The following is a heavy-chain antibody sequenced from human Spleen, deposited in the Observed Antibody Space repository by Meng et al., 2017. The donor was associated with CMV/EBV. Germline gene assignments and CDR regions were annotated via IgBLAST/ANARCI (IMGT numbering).Heavy chain of an antibody. CDR3: ARLRVGPQATDHFDH. J-gene: IGHJ4*02. Sequence: SETLSLTCTVSGGSFSNRLYYWGWIRQPPGKGLEWIGNIYYSGSTFYTPSLKSQVTISIDTSNNQFSLRLISVTAADTAVYYCARLRVGPQATDHFDHWGRGTLVTVSS. V-gene: IGHV4-39*07. CDR2: IYYSGST. CDR1: GGSFSNRLYY.